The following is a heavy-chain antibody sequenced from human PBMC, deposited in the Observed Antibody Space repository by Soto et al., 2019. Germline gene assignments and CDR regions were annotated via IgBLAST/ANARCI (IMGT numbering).Heavy chain of an antibody. CDR1: GFTFSSYW. D-gene: IGHD5-12*01. CDR2: INSDGSST. J-gene: IGHJ4*02. CDR3: ARVLANSGYDSYYFDY. Sequence: EVQLVESGGGLVQPGGSLRLSCAASGFTFSSYWMHWVRQAPGKGLVWVSRINSDGSSTSYADSVKGRFTISRDNAKNTLYLQMNSLRAEDTAVYYCARVLANSGYDSYYFDYWGQGTLVTVSS. V-gene: IGHV3-74*01.